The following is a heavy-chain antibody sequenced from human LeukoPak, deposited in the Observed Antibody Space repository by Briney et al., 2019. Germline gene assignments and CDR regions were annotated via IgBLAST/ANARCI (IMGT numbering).Heavy chain of an antibody. J-gene: IGHJ6*02. V-gene: IGHV3-23*01. CDR2: LSGSGGST. CDR3: AKDQVTMVRGVSYYYYYGMDV. Sequence: GGSLRLSCAASGFTFSSYAMSWVRQAPGKGLEWVSALSGSGGSTYYADSVKGRFTISRDNSKNTLYLQMNSLRAEDTAVYYCAKDQVTMVRGVSYYYYYGMDVWGQGTTVTVSS. D-gene: IGHD3-10*01. CDR1: GFTFSSYA.